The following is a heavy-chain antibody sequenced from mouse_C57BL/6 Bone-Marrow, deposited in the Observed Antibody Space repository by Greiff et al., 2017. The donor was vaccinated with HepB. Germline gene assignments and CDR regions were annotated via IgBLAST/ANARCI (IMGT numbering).Heavy chain of an antibody. J-gene: IGHJ2*01. V-gene: IGHV1-61*01. CDR3: ARWYYSLDY. CDR2: IYPSDSET. D-gene: IGHD2-12*01. Sequence: QVQLQQPGAELVRPGSSVKLSCKASGYTFTSYWMDWVKQRPGQGLEWIGNIYPSDSETHYNQKFKDKATLTVDKSSSTAYMQLSSLTSEDSAVYYCARWYYSLDYWGQGTTLTVSS. CDR1: GYTFTSYW.